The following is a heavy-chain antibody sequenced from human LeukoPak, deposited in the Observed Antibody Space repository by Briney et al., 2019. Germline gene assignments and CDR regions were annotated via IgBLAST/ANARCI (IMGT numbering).Heavy chain of an antibody. Sequence: ASETLSLTCTVSGGSINSGSYYWSWIRQPAGKGLEWIGRIYTSGSTKYNPSLKSRVTISVDTSKNQFSLKLSSVTAADTAVYYCARDASYYYDSSGYSPLNRFDPWGQGTLVTVSS. D-gene: IGHD3-22*01. CDR2: IYTSGST. CDR3: ARDASYYYDSSGYSPLNRFDP. CDR1: GGSINSGSYY. J-gene: IGHJ5*02. V-gene: IGHV4-61*02.